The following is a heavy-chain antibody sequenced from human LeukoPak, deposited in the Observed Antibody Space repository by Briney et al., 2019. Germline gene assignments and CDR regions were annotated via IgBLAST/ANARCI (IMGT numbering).Heavy chain of an antibody. CDR1: GYTFTTNN. J-gene: IGHJ4*02. CDR3: ARFRTGYYVFDY. V-gene: IGHV1-8*02. CDR2: MNPRNGDT. Sequence: GASVKVSCKASGYTFTTNNINWVRQAAGQGLEWMGYMNPRNGDTGYAQQFQGRVTMTRNTSTSTAYMELTSLRSEDTAVYYRARFRTGYYVFDYWGQGTLITVPS. D-gene: IGHD3/OR15-3a*01.